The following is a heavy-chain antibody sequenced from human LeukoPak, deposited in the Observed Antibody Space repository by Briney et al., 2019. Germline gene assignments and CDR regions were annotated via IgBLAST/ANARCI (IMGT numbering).Heavy chain of an antibody. J-gene: IGHJ3*02. CDR3: AGDYEGNLAFDI. V-gene: IGHV3-21*01. Sequence: PGGSLRLSCAASGFSFSNCSMNWVRQAPGKGLEWVSSISSSSTYIYYADSLEGRFPISRDNVRNSLYLQMNSLRAEDTAVYYCAGDYEGNLAFDIWGQGTMVTVSS. D-gene: IGHD4-23*01. CDR2: ISSSSTYI. CDR1: GFSFSNCS.